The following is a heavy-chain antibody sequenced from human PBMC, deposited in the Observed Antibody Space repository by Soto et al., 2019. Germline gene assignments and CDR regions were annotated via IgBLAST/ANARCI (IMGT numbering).Heavy chain of an antibody. Sequence: ASVKVSCKASGYDFTAYDINWVRQASGQGLEWMGWMNPINGATGSARRFQGRVSMTRNTATNTAYLELTSLRSDDTAVYYCGRGPSPRAPAGGTPYYYAMDVWGQGTTVTVSS. J-gene: IGHJ6*02. CDR3: GRGPSPRAPAGGTPYYYAMDV. CDR2: MNPINGAT. V-gene: IGHV1-8*02. CDR1: GYDFTAYD. D-gene: IGHD6-13*01.